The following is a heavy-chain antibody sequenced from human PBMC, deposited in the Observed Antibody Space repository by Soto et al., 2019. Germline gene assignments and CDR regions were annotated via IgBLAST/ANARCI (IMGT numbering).Heavy chain of an antibody. D-gene: IGHD3-10*01. J-gene: IGHJ4*02. V-gene: IGHV3-30-3*01. Sequence: GGSLRLSCAASGFTFSSYAMHWVRQAPGKGLEWVAVISYDGSNKYYADSVKGRFTISRDNSKNTLYLQMNSLRAEDTAVYYCARGAKSLYYYGPFDYWGQGTLVTVSS. CDR1: GFTFSSYA. CDR2: ISYDGSNK. CDR3: ARGAKSLYYYGPFDY.